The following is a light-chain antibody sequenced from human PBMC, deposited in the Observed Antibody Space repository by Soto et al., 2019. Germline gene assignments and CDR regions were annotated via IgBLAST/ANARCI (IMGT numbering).Light chain of an antibody. J-gene: IGLJ3*02. CDR3: VLYMGSGIWV. CDR1: SGSVSASNY. V-gene: IGLV8-61*01. CDR2: NTN. Sequence: QTVVTQEPSFSVSPGGTVTLTCGLSSGSVSASNYPSWYQQTPGQAPRTLIYNTNTRSSGVPDRFSGSILGNKAALTITGAQADDDSDYSCVLYMGSGIWVFGGGTQLTVL.